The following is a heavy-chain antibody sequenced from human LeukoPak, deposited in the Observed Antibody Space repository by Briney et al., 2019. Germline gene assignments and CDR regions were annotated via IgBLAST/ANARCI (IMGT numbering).Heavy chain of an antibody. CDR1: GYSFTSYW. J-gene: IGHJ4*02. CDR3: ARCRLGVCSWYEGGFDY. D-gene: IGHD6-13*01. V-gene: IGHV5-51*01. Sequence: RGESLKISCKGSGYSFTSYWIGWVRQMPGKGLEWMGIIYPGDSDTRYSPSFQGQVTISADKSISTAYLQWSSLKASDTAMYYCARCRLGVCSWYEGGFDYWGQGTLVTVSS. CDR2: IYPGDSDT.